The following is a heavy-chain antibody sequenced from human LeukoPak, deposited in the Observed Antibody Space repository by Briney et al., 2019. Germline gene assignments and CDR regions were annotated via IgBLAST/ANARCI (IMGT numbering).Heavy chain of an antibody. Sequence: GGSLRLSCAASGFTFSSYEMNWVRQAPGKGLEWVSYISSSSSTIYYADSVKGRFTISRDNAKNSLYLQMNSLRAEDTAVYYCARWRGPDYYDSSGYYRKAGDYFDYWGQGTLVTVSS. CDR1: GFTFSSYE. CDR2: ISSSSSTI. CDR3: ARWRGPDYYDSSGYYRKAGDYFDY. V-gene: IGHV3-48*01. D-gene: IGHD3-22*01. J-gene: IGHJ4*02.